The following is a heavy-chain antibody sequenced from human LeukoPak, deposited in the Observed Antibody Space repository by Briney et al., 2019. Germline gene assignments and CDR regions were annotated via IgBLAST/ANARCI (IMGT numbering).Heavy chain of an antibody. Sequence: GGSLRLSCAASGFTVSSNYMSWVRQAPGKGLEWVSVIYSGGSTYYADSVKGRFTISRDNAKNSLYLQMNSLRAEDTAVYYCARDKSIAVAGSDAFDIWGQGTMVTVSS. J-gene: IGHJ3*02. CDR1: GFTVSSNY. V-gene: IGHV3-53*01. CDR3: ARDKSIAVAGSDAFDI. D-gene: IGHD6-19*01. CDR2: IYSGGST.